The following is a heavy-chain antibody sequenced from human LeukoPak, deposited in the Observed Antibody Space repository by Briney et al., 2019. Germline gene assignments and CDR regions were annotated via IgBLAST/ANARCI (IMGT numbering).Heavy chain of an antibody. Sequence: GASVKVSCKVSGYTLTELSMHWVRQAPGKGLEWMGGFDPEDGETIYAQKFQGRVTMTEDTSTDTAYMELRSLRSDDTAVYYCARETGSGSYYTNWFDPWGQGTPVTVSS. D-gene: IGHD3-10*01. CDR1: GYTLTELS. V-gene: IGHV1-24*01. J-gene: IGHJ5*02. CDR2: FDPEDGET. CDR3: ARETGSGSYYTNWFDP.